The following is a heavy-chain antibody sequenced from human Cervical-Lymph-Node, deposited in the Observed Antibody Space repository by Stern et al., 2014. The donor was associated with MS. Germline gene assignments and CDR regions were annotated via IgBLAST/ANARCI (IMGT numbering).Heavy chain of an antibody. V-gene: IGHV1-69*01. CDR2: IIPIVGTA. D-gene: IGHD3-22*01. J-gene: IGHJ4*02. Sequence: QVQLVQSGAEVKKPGSSVKVSCTASGCTFSSYAISWVRQAPGQGPDRMGGIIPIVGTAKYAPRFQGRVTITADESTYTAYMELSSLRSEDTAVYYCARDRRHYDPSGGYYFDSWGQGTLVTVSS. CDR3: ARDRRHYDPSGGYYFDS. CDR1: GCTFSSYA.